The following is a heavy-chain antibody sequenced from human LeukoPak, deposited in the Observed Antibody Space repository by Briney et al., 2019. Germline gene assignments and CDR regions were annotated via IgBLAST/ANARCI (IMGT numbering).Heavy chain of an antibody. CDR3: ARETGLRYFDHDAFDI. Sequence: GASVKVSCKASGGTFSSYAISWVRQAPGQGLEWMGGIIPIFGTANYAQKFQGRVTITADKSTSTAYMELSSLRSEDTAVYYCARETGLRYFDHDAFDIWSQGTMVTVSS. V-gene: IGHV1-69*06. CDR2: IIPIFGTA. J-gene: IGHJ3*02. CDR1: GGTFSSYA. D-gene: IGHD3-9*01.